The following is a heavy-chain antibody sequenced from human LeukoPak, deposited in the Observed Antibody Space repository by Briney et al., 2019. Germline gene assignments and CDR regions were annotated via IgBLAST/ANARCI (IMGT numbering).Heavy chain of an antibody. J-gene: IGHJ4*02. Sequence: PSETLSLTCPVSGGSISSYYWSWIRQPPGKGLEWIGYIYYSGSTNYNPSLKSRVTISVDTSKNQIPLKLSSVTAADTAVYYCARNRITTRGAFDYWGQGTLVTVSS. CDR1: GGSISSYY. V-gene: IGHV4-59*01. D-gene: IGHD6-6*01. CDR2: IYYSGST. CDR3: ARNRITTRGAFDY.